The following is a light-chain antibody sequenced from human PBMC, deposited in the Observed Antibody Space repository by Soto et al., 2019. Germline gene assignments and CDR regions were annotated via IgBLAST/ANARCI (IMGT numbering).Light chain of an antibody. Sequence: DIQMTQSTSSVAASVGDRVTITCRASQNIGNWLAWYQQKPGKVPQLLIYAASSLQSGVPSRFSGSRSGPNFTFTISSLQPEDCATYYCQQANIFPFTFGGGTKVEI. CDR2: AAS. CDR3: QQANIFPFT. CDR1: QNIGNW. V-gene: IGKV1-12*02. J-gene: IGKJ4*01.